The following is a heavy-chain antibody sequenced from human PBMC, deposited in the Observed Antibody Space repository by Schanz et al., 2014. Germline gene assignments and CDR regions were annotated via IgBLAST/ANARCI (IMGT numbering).Heavy chain of an antibody. CDR2: LSSDESRK. Sequence: QAQLVESGGGVVQPGRSLRLSCVASGFTFISYDIHWVRQAPGKGLEWVVVLSSDESRKFYADSEKGRFTISRDSSSNTLYLQVNSLRPEDTAVYYCARPSDSSWYMDIWGKGTTVTVSS. CDR1: GFTFISYD. V-gene: IGHV3-30*19. J-gene: IGHJ6*03. CDR3: ARPSDSSWYMDI. D-gene: IGHD2-21*02.